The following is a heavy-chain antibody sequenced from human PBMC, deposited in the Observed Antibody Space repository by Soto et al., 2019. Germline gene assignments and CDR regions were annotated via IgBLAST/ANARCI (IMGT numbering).Heavy chain of an antibody. V-gene: IGHV4-59*12. Sequence: SETLSLTCTVSGGSISSYHWSWIRQSPGKGLEWIGFISDSESINYNPSLKSRVTISVDTSKNQFSLKLRSVTAADTAVYYCAREPGPECSTANCYTDCWGQGKLVTVSS. D-gene: IGHD2-2*01. CDR1: GGSISSYH. J-gene: IGHJ4*02. CDR3: AREPGPECSTANCYTDC. CDR2: ISDSESI.